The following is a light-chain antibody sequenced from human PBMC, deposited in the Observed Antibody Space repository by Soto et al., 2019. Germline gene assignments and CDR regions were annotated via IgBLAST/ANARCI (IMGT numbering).Light chain of an antibody. CDR3: QLYGSSPPRYT. CDR2: AES. V-gene: IGKV3-20*01. Sequence: EIVLTQSPGTLYLSPGERATLSCRASQSVSSNYLAWYQQKRGQAPRLLIYAESARATGIPDRFSGSGSVTDFTLTISRLEPEDFAVYFCQLYGSSPPRYTFAQGTKLEIK. CDR1: QSVSSNY. J-gene: IGKJ2*01.